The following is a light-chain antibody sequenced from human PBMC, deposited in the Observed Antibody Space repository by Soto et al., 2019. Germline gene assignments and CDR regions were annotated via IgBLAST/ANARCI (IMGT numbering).Light chain of an antibody. V-gene: IGKV1-33*01. CDR2: DAS. CDR3: QQYESLPLT. Sequence: DIQMTQSPSSMSASVGDRVTITCQASQDINKNLIWYQQKPGKAPNLLIYDASDLETGVPSRFSGSGSGTGFTFTISSLQPEDFATYYCQQYESLPLTFGQGTRLEI. J-gene: IGKJ5*01. CDR1: QDINKN.